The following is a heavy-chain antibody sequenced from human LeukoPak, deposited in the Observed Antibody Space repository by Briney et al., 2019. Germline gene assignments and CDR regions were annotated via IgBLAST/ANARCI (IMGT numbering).Heavy chain of an antibody. J-gene: IGHJ5*02. D-gene: IGHD3-22*01. CDR3: ARSTTMIVSDNRFDP. CDR2: IYPGDSDT. CDR1: GYSFTSYW. V-gene: IGHV5-51*01. Sequence: GESLKISCKGSGYSFTSYWIGWVRQMPGKGLEWMGIIYPGDSDTRYSPSFQGQVTISADKSISTAYLQWSSLKASDTAMYYCARSTTMIVSDNRFDPWGQGTLVTVSS.